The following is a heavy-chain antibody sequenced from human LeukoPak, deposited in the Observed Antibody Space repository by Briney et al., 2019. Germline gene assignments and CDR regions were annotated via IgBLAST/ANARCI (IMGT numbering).Heavy chain of an antibody. CDR3: ARVDGDYLDYYYGMDV. V-gene: IGHV3-23*01. CDR2: ISGSDGST. Sequence: GGSLRLSCAASGFTFSSYAMSWVRQAPGKGLEWVSAISGSDGSTYYADSVKGRFTISRDNSKNTLYLQMNSLRAEDTAVYYCARVDGDYLDYYYGMDVWGQGTTVTVSS. J-gene: IGHJ6*02. CDR1: GFTFSSYA. D-gene: IGHD4-17*01.